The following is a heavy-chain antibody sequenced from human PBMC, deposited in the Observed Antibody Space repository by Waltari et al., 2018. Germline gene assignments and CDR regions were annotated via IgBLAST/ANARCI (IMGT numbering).Heavy chain of an antibody. D-gene: IGHD1-26*01. V-gene: IGHV4-4*02. CDR1: GGSVSSGNW. CDR2: IHHTGSS. CDR3: ARNGGYNLEL. Sequence: QVQLQESGPGLVQPSGTLSLTCAVSGGSVSSGNWWSWVRQPPGKGLEWIGAIHHTGSSNYNPSLKSRVTISVDKSENHFSLKLSSVTAADTAVYYCARNGGYNLELWGQGTLVTVSS. J-gene: IGHJ4*02.